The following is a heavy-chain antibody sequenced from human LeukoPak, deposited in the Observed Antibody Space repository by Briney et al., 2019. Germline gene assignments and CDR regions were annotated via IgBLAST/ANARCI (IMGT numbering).Heavy chain of an antibody. CDR1: GFTFSNAW. Sequence: PGGSLRLSCAASGFTFSNAWMSWVRQAPGKGLEWVGRIKSKTDGGTTDYAAPVKGRFTISRDDSKNTLYLQMNSLKTEDTAVYYCITVLRYYYDSSGYHKDYWGQGTLVTVSS. V-gene: IGHV3-15*01. J-gene: IGHJ4*02. CDR3: ITVLRYYYDSSGYHKDY. D-gene: IGHD3-22*01. CDR2: IKSKTDGGTT.